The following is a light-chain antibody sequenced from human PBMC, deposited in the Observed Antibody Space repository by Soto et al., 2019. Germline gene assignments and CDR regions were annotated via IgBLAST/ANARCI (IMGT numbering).Light chain of an antibody. Sequence: QSVLPQPPSVSGTPGQRVTVSCSGNTANIGKNFVYWYQQFPGTAPKLLIYDNDRRPAGVPDRFSGSKSDTSASLAISGLRSEDEADYYWSTGDDRQSGRVFGTGTKLTVL. CDR2: DND. CDR1: TANIGKNF. J-gene: IGLJ1*01. CDR3: STGDDRQSGRV. V-gene: IGLV1-47*01.